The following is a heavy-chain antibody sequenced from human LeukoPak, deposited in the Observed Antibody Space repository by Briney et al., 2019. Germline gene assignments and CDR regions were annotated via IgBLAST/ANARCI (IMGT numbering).Heavy chain of an antibody. CDR1: GFTFSSYG. J-gene: IGHJ4*02. Sequence: GGSLRLSCAASGFTFSSYGMHWVRQAPGKGLAWVSSISGTGGSTHYADSVKGRFTISRDRSKNTLYLQMNSLRAEDTAIYYCAKNREIVTTTPIDYWGQGTLVSVSS. CDR2: ISGTGGST. D-gene: IGHD5-12*01. CDR3: AKNREIVTTTPIDY. V-gene: IGHV3-23*01.